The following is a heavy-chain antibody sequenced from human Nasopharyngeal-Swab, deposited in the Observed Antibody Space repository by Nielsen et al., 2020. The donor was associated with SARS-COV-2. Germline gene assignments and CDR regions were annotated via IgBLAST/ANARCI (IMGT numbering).Heavy chain of an antibody. CDR1: RFTFSSYS. V-gene: IGHV3-21*06. CDR3: ARSRPDYGGTWYDAFDI. J-gene: IGHJ3*02. D-gene: IGHD4/OR15-4a*01. Sequence: GGSLRLSCAASRFTFSSYSMKWVRQAPGEGLEWVSSVSSSGSYISYADSLKGRFTISRDNVKNTLYLQMNSLRAEDTAVYYCARSRPDYGGTWYDAFDIWGQGTLVTVSS. CDR2: VSSSGSYI.